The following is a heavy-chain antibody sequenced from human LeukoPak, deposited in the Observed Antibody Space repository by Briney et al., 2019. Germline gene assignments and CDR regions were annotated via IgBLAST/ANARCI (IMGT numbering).Heavy chain of an antibody. CDR1: AYTFTSYG. V-gene: IGHV1-18*01. Sequence: GASAKVSCKASAYTFTSYGISWVRQAPGQGLEWMGWISAYNGNTNYAQKLQGRVTMTTDTSTSTAYMELRSLRSDDTAVYYCARDRYFDVPHGMDVWGQGTTVTVSS. CDR2: ISAYNGNT. CDR3: ARDRYFDVPHGMDV. D-gene: IGHD3-9*01. J-gene: IGHJ6*02.